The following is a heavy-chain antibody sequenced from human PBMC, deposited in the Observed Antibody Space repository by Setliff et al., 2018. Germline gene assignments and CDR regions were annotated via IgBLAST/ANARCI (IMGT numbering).Heavy chain of an antibody. CDR2: IRYDGSNK. CDR1: GFTFSSHG. J-gene: IGHJ4*02. CDR3: AKAYGNYFDY. D-gene: IGHD4-17*01. V-gene: IGHV3-30*02. Sequence: GGSLRLSCAASGFTFSSHGMHWVRQAPGKGLEWVAFIRYDGSNKYYADSVRGRFTISRDNSKNTLYLQMNSLRTEDTAVYYCAKAYGNYFDYWGQGTLVTVSS.